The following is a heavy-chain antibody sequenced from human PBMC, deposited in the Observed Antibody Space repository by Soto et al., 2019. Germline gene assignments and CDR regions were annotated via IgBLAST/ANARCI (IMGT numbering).Heavy chain of an antibody. CDR2: ISSSGSTI. D-gene: IGHD5-18*01. CDR3: ARGGYSYGHDY. V-gene: IGHV3-48*03. J-gene: IGHJ4*02. Sequence: EVQLLESGGGLVQPGGSLRLSCAASGFTVNNHAMHWVRQAPGEGLEWVSYISSSGSTIYYADSVKGRFTISRDNAKNSLYLQMNSLRAEDTAVYYCARGGYSYGHDYWGQGTLVTVSS. CDR1: GFTVNNHA.